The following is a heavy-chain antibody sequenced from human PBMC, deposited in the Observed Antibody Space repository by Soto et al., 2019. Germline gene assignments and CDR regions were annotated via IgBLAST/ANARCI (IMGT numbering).Heavy chain of an antibody. D-gene: IGHD3-10*01. J-gene: IGHJ4*02. CDR2: ANPYDNRP. V-gene: IGHV1-46*01. Sequence: QAQLVQSVAEVKKPGASVKVSCRASGYMFTDYYIHWLRQAPGQGLQWIGLANPYDNRPRYAQNFHGRVTMASVSSTRTTFMELTSLTSGDAAVYYCGRAARGVVGLLEVWGQGTLISFSS. CDR1: GYMFTDYY. CDR3: GRAARGVVGLLEV.